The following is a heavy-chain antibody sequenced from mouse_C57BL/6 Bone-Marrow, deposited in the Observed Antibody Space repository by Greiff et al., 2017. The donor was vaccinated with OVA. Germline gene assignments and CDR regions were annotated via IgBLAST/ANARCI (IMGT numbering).Heavy chain of an antibody. V-gene: IGHV5-17*01. J-gene: IGHJ2*01. D-gene: IGHD1-1*01. CDR3: AREGSSPSDY. CDR1: VFTFSDYG. CDR2: ISSGSSTI. Sequence: EVKLMESGGGLVKPGGSLKLSCAASVFTFSDYGMHWVRQAPEKGLEWVAYISSGSSTIYYADTVKGRFTISRDNAKNTLFLQMTSLRSEDTAMYYCAREGSSPSDYWGQGTTLTVSS.